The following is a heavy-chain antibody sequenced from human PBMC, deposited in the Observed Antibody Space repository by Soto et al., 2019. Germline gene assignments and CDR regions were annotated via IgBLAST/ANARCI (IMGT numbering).Heavy chain of an antibody. J-gene: IGHJ4*01. D-gene: IGHD2-2*01. V-gene: IGHV1-69*06. CDR1: GGTFSSHG. Sequence: QVQLVQSGTVVQRRGSSVKVSCQASGGTFSSHGMAWVRQAPGQGLEWMGGIIPTSGTPTYAPTFQGRVTIPADTSADSPYIDLISLCSPATRFSYWASKRTAPEYLFCGHGTLIAV. CDR2: IIPTSGTP. CDR3: ASKRTAPEYLF.